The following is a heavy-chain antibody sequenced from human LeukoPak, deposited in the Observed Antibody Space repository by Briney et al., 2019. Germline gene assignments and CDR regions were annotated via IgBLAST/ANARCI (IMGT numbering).Heavy chain of an antibody. CDR2: MNPNSGNT. Sequence: ASVKVSCKASGGTFSSYAINWVRQATGQGLEWMGWMNPNSGNTGYAQKFQGRVTMTRNTSISTAYMELSSLRSEDTAVYYCAREPSACDFWSGYYNDNWFDPWGQGTLVTVSS. CDR3: AREPSACDFWSGYYNDNWFDP. D-gene: IGHD3-3*01. J-gene: IGHJ5*02. CDR1: GGTFSSYA. V-gene: IGHV1-8*02.